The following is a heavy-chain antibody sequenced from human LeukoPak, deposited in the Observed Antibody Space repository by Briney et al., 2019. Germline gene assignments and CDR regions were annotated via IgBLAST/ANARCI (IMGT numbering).Heavy chain of an antibody. CDR3: ARKPTWYNWNDQTPFDY. Sequence: GESLKISCKGSGYSFTSYWIGWVRQMPGKGLEWMGIIYPGDSDTRYSPSFQGQVTISADKSISTAYLQWSSLKASDTAMYYCARKPTWYNWNDQTPFDYWGQGTLVTASS. CDR1: GYSFTSYW. V-gene: IGHV5-51*01. D-gene: IGHD1-1*01. CDR2: IYPGDSDT. J-gene: IGHJ4*02.